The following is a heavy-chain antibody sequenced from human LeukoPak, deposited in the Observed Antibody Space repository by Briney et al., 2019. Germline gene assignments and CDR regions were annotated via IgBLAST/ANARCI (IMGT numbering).Heavy chain of an antibody. CDR3: ARDFWATTGDPEGYFDY. CDR1: GYTFTGYY. D-gene: IGHD7-27*01. CDR2: INPNSGGT. V-gene: IGHV1-2*02. Sequence: GSSVKVSCKASGYTFTGYYMHWVRQAPGQGLEWMGWINPNSGGTNYAQKFQGRVTMTRDTSISTAYMELSRLRSDDTAVYYCARDFWATTGDPEGYFDYWGQGTLVTVPS. J-gene: IGHJ4*02.